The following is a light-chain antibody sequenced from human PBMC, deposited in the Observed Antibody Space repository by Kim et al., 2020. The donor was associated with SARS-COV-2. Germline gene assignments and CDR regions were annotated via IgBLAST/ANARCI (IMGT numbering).Light chain of an antibody. CDR3: QQYNDYPRT. Sequence: YVGDRVTITCRASQGISSALVWYQQKPGRAPTVLIYDASTLESGVPSRFSGSGSGTDFTLTISSLQPEDFATYYCQQYNDYPRTFGGGTKVDIK. J-gene: IGKJ4*01. V-gene: IGKV1D-13*01. CDR1: QGISSA. CDR2: DAS.